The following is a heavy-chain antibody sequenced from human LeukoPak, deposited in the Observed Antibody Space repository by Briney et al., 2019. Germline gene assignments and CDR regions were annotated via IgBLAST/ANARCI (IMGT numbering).Heavy chain of an antibody. CDR1: GASISSYY. CDR2: IYYTGST. CDR3: ARVKAVPDTPNWFDP. J-gene: IGHJ5*02. Sequence: PSETLSLTCTVSGASISSYYWSWIRQPPGKGLEWIGYIYYTGSTNYNPSLKSRATISVDTSKNQFSLKLTSVTAADTAMYYCARVKAVPDTPNWFDPWGQGTLVTVSS. V-gene: IGHV4-59*01. D-gene: IGHD6-19*01.